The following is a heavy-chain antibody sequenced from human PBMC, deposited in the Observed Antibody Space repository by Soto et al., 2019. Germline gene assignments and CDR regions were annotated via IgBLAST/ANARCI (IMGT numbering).Heavy chain of an antibody. CDR3: ARVSSSSGVLDY. CDR2: IYYSGST. Sequence: PSETLSLTCTVSGGSISSYYWSWIRQPPGKGLEWIGYIYYSGSTNYNPSLKSRVTISVDKSKNQFSLKLSSVTAADTAVYYCARVSSSSGVLDYWGQGTLVTVSS. D-gene: IGHD6-6*01. J-gene: IGHJ4*02. CDR1: GGSISSYY. V-gene: IGHV4-59*12.